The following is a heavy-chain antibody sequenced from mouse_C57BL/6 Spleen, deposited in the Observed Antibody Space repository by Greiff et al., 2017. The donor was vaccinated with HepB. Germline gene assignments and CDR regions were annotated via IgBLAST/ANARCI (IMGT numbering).Heavy chain of an antibody. J-gene: IGHJ2*01. CDR1: GYTFTSYT. Sequence: VQLQQSGAELARPGASVKMSCKASGYTFTSYTMHWVKRMPGQGLEWIGYINPSSGYTKYNQKFKDKATLTADKSSITAYMQLSSLTSEDSAVYYCARDRNYLDYWGQGTTLTVSS. CDR3: ARDRNYLDY. V-gene: IGHV1-4*01. CDR2: INPSSGYT.